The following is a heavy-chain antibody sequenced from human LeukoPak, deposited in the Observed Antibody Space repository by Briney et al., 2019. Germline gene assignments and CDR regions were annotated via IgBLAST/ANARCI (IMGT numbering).Heavy chain of an antibody. V-gene: IGHV5-51*01. CDR1: GYTFTNYW. Sequence: GESLKISCKGSGYTFTNYWIGWVRQMPGKGLEWMGIIYPGDSDTRYSPSFQGQVTISADKSISTAYLQWSSLKASDTAMYYCARGTYYYDSSGYYYDYWGQGTLVTVSS. J-gene: IGHJ4*02. CDR2: IYPGDSDT. D-gene: IGHD3-22*01. CDR3: ARGTYYYDSSGYYYDY.